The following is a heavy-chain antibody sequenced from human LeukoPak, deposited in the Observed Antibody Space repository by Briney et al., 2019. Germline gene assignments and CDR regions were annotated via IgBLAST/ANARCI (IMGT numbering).Heavy chain of an antibody. Sequence: GGSLRLSCAASGFTVSSDYMSWVRQAPGKGLEWVSYISISGSTIYYADSVKGRFTISRDNAKNSLYLQMNSLRVEDTAVYYCAGEKGYCSGGNCYRSFDSWGQGTLVTVSS. V-gene: IGHV3-11*04. CDR2: ISISGSTI. J-gene: IGHJ4*02. CDR3: AGEKGYCSGGNCYRSFDS. D-gene: IGHD2-15*01. CDR1: GFTVSSDY.